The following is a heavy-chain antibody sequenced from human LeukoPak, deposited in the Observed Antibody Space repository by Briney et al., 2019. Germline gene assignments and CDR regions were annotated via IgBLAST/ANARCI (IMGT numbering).Heavy chain of an antibody. CDR2: IYYSGST. CDR3: ARTGGYYYDSSGYYNGY. D-gene: IGHD3-22*01. Sequence: PSETLSLTCTVSGGSISSGDYYWSWIRQPPGKGLEWIGYIYYSGSTYYNPSLKSRVTILVDTSKTHFSLKLSSVTAADTAVYYCARTGGYYYDSSGYYNGYWGQGTLVTVSS. J-gene: IGHJ4*02. CDR1: GGSISSGDYY. V-gene: IGHV4-30-4*01.